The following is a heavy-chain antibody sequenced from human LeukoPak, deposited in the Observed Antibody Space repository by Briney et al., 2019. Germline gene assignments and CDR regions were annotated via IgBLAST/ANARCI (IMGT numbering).Heavy chain of an antibody. J-gene: IGHJ4*02. CDR1: GYTFTSYY. CDR3: ARVAVAGTGRYYFDY. Sequence: ASVKVSCKASGYTFTSYYMHWVRQAPGQGLEWMGIINPSGGSTSYAQKFQGRVTMTRDTSTSTVYMELSSLRSEDTAAYYCARVAVAGTGRYYFDYWGQGTLVTVSS. V-gene: IGHV1-46*01. CDR2: INPSGGST. D-gene: IGHD6-19*01.